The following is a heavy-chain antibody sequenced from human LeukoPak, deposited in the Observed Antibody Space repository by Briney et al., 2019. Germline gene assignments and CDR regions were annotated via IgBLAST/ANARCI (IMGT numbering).Heavy chain of an antibody. CDR2: INPNSGGT. Sequence: GASVKVSCKASGYTFTGYYMHWVRQAPGQGLEWMGWINPNSGGTNYAQKFQGRVTMTRDTSISTAYMELSRLRSDDTAVYYCARGINYYDSSGYYYSGDYMDVWGKGTAVTVSS. D-gene: IGHD3-22*01. CDR3: ARGINYYDSSGYYYSGDYMDV. CDR1: GYTFTGYY. V-gene: IGHV1-2*02. J-gene: IGHJ6*03.